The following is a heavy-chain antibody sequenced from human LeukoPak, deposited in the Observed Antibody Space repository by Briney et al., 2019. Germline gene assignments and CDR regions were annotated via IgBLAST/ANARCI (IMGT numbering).Heavy chain of an antibody. D-gene: IGHD3-22*01. CDR3: ARIFYYDSSGLNFDY. J-gene: IGHJ4*02. V-gene: IGHV3-21*01. CDR2: ISSSSSYI. CDR1: GFTFSSYS. Sequence: GGSLRLSCAASGFTFSSYSMNWVRQAPGKGLEWVSSISSSSSYIYYADSVKGRFTIPRDNAKNSLYLQMNSLRAEDTAVYYCARIFYYDSSGLNFDYWGQGTLVTVSS.